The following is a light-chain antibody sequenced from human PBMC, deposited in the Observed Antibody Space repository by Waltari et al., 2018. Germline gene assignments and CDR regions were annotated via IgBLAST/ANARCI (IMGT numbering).Light chain of an antibody. CDR1: DSNIGNNY. CDR3: GTWDNNLSGGQV. CDR2: DKQ. V-gene: IGLV1-51*01. J-gene: IGLJ2*01. Sequence: QSVLTQPPSVSATPGQKVTISCSGSDSNIGNNYVAWYQQLPGTAPRLLIYDKQRRPSGIPDRFSGSKSGTSATLVITGLQTGDEADYYCGTWDNNLSGGQVFGGGTKLTVL.